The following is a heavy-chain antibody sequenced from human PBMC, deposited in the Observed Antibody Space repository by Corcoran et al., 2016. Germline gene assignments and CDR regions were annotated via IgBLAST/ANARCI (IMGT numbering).Heavy chain of an antibody. J-gene: IGHJ3*02. CDR2: INHSGST. Sequence: QVQLQQWGAGLLKPSETLSLTCAVYGGSFSGYYWSWIRQPPGKGLEWIGEINHSGSTNYNPSLKSRVTISVDTSKNQFSLKLSSVTAADTAVYYCARRGYYRQFRAFDIWGQGTMVTVSS. CDR1: GGSFSGYY. D-gene: IGHD3-3*01. CDR3: ARRGYYRQFRAFDI. V-gene: IGHV4-34*01.